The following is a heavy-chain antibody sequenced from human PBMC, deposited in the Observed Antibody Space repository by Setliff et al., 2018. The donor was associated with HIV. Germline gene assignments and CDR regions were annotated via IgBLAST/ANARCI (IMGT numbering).Heavy chain of an antibody. D-gene: IGHD3-3*01. V-gene: IGHV4-39*01. J-gene: IGHJ5*02. CDR3: ARQRGGRVTIFGVSGGWFDP. Sequence: PSETLSLTCTVSGGSISSSSYYWGWIRQPPGKGLEWVGNVDYTGSTYYNPSLKSRVTISVDTSKNHFSLRLSSVTAAATAVYYCARQRGGRVTIFGVSGGWFDPWGQGTLVTVSS. CDR2: VDYTGST. CDR1: GGSISSSSYY.